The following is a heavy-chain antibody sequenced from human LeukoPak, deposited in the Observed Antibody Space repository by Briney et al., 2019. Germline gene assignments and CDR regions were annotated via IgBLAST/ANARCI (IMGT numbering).Heavy chain of an antibody. J-gene: IGHJ4*02. D-gene: IGHD6-6*01. V-gene: IGHV1-8*01. CDR2: MNPNSGNT. CDR1: GYTFTNYD. CDR3: ARLPKYSRPLDY. Sequence: ASVKVSCKSSGYTFTNYDINWVRQATGQGLEWMGWMNPNSGNTAYSQNLQGRVTMSRDTSISTAYMELSSLRSEDTAVYYCARLPKYSRPLDYWGQGTLVTVSS.